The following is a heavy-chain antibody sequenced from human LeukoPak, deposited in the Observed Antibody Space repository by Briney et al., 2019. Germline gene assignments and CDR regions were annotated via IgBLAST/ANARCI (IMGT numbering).Heavy chain of an antibody. V-gene: IGHV3-7*01. Sequence: QPGGSLRLSCAASGFTFISKWMHWVRQAPGKGLEWVATIKQDGSEKYYVDSVKGRFTISRDNAKNSLYLQMNSLRAEDTAVYYCARAMDVWGKGTTVTVSS. CDR1: GFTFISKW. CDR2: IKQDGSEK. CDR3: ARAMDV. J-gene: IGHJ6*03.